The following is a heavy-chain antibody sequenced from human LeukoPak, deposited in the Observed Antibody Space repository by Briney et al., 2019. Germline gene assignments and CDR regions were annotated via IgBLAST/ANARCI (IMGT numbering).Heavy chain of an antibody. Sequence: SETLSLTCAVYGGSFSGYYWSWIRQPPGKGLEWIGEINHSGSTNYNPSLKSRVTISVDTSKNQFSLELSSVTAADTAVYYCARAVIVVVPAAPRAFDFDYWGQGTLVTVSS. D-gene: IGHD2-2*01. V-gene: IGHV4-34*01. CDR1: GGSFSGYY. J-gene: IGHJ4*02. CDR2: INHSGST. CDR3: ARAVIVVVPAAPRAFDFDY.